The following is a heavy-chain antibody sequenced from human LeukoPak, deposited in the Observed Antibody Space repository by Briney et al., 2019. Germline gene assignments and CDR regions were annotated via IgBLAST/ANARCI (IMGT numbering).Heavy chain of an antibody. CDR1: GFTFSNAW. Sequence: GGSLRLSCAASGFTFSNAWMSWVRQAPGKGLEWVGRIKSKTDGGTTDYAAPVKGRFTISRDDSKSTLYLQMNSLKTEDTAVYYCTTGLRVGATDDYWGQGTLVTVSS. D-gene: IGHD1-26*01. J-gene: IGHJ4*02. CDR3: TTGLRVGATDDY. CDR2: IKSKTDGGTT. V-gene: IGHV3-15*01.